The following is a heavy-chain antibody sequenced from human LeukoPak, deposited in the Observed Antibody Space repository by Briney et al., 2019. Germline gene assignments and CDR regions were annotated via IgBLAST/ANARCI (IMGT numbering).Heavy chain of an antibody. Sequence: ASVKVSCKASGYTFTGYYMHWVRQAPGQGLEWMGRINPNSGGTNYAQKFQGRVIMTRDTSISTAYMELSRLRSDDTAVYYCARGGIYDILTGYTVGDYWGQGTLVTVSS. CDR2: INPNSGGT. CDR3: ARGGIYDILTGYTVGDY. CDR1: GYTFTGYY. J-gene: IGHJ4*02. V-gene: IGHV1-2*06. D-gene: IGHD3-9*01.